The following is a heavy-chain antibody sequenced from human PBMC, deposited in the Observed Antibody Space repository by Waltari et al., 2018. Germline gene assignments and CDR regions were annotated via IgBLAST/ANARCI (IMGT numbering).Heavy chain of an antibody. Sequence: QVQLVQSGAEVKKPGASVKVSCKASGYTFTGYYMHWVRQAPGQGLEWMGGMNPDSGGTNEAQKFQGRVTMTRDTSSSTAYMELSMLRSDDTAVYYCARVATFGGVIVRESVDYWGQGTLVTVSS. CDR3: ARVATFGGVIVRESVDY. CDR1: GYTFTGYY. J-gene: IGHJ4*02. V-gene: IGHV1-2*02. CDR2: MNPDSGGT. D-gene: IGHD3-16*02.